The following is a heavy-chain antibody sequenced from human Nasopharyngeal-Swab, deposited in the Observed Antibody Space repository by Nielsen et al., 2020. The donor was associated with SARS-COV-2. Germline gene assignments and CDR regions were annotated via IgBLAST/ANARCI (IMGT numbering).Heavy chain of an antibody. CDR2: IDTDGSTT. V-gene: IGHV3-74*01. Sequence: GESLKISCAASGFTFSSYGMHWVRQAPGKGLEWVSRIDTDGSTTDHADSVKGRFTISRDNAKNTLYLQMNNLRAEDTALYYCARDVAGADSAWGQGTLVTVSS. CDR1: GFTFSSYG. J-gene: IGHJ5*02. CDR3: ARDVAGADSA. D-gene: IGHD2-21*01.